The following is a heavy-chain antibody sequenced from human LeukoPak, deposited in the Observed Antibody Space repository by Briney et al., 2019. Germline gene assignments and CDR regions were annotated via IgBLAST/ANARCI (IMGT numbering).Heavy chain of an antibody. CDR2: IYRGGTT. D-gene: IGHD3-3*01. Sequence: PGGSLRLSCAASGFSVSSTHLSWVRQAPGKELEWVSIIYRGGTTSYADSVKGRFTISRDNAKNSLYLQMNSLRAEDTAVYYCARANFWSGYYRGYYYMDVWGKGTTVTVSS. J-gene: IGHJ6*03. CDR3: ARANFWSGYYRGYYYMDV. V-gene: IGHV3-53*01. CDR1: GFSVSSTH.